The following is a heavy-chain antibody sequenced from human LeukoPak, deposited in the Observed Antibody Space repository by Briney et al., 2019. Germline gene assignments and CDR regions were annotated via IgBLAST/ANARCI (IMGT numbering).Heavy chain of an antibody. CDR3: ARGGLGYYGSGSPGDV. CDR1: GFTFSSYA. V-gene: IGHV3-64*01. CDR2: ISSNGGST. D-gene: IGHD3-10*01. Sequence: GGSLRLSCAASGFTFSSYAMHWVRQAPGKGLEYVSAISSNGGSTYYANSVKGRFTISRDNSKNTLCLQMGSLRAEDMAVYYCARGGLGYYGSGSPGDVWGKGTTVTVSS. J-gene: IGHJ6*04.